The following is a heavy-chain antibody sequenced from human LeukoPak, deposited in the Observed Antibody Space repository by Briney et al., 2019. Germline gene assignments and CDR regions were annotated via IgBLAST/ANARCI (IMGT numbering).Heavy chain of an antibody. CDR1: GYTFTTTY. CDR3: ARGGTYYPCIDY. V-gene: IGHV1-18*01. CDR2: ISAYNGKT. D-gene: IGHD1-26*01. J-gene: IGHJ4*02. Sequence: GAPLKVSCKASGYTFTTTYINWVRQAPGQGLEWMGWISAYNGKTNYAQKFRGRVTMTTDSSTSTAYMDLTSLRSDDTAVYYCARGGTYYPCIDYWGQGTLVTVSS.